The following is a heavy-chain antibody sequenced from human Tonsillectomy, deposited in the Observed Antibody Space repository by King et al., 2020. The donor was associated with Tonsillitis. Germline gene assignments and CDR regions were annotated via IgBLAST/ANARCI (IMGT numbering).Heavy chain of an antibody. CDR2: IKQDGSEK. V-gene: IGHV3-7*01. J-gene: IGHJ4*02. D-gene: IGHD5-24*01. Sequence: VQLVESGGGLVQPGGSLRLSCAASGFTFSNYWMSWVRQTPGKGLEWVANIKQDGSEKYYVDSVKGRFTISRDNAKNSLYLQMNSLRAEDTAVYYCTRGKWLQWYYFDYWGQGTLVTVSS. CDR3: TRGKWLQWYYFDY. CDR1: GFTFSNYW.